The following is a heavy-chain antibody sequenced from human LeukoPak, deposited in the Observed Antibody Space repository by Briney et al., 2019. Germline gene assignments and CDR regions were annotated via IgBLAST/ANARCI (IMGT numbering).Heavy chain of an antibody. J-gene: IGHJ4*02. CDR1: GGSISSSSYY. V-gene: IGHV4-39*01. Sequence: SETLSLTCTVSGGSISSSSYYWGWIRRPPGKGLEWIGSIYYSGSTYYNPSLKSRVTISVDTSKNQFSLKLSSVTAADTAVYYCARQRYNWNDADYWGQGTLVTVSS. CDR3: ARQRYNWNDADY. CDR2: IYYSGST. D-gene: IGHD1-1*01.